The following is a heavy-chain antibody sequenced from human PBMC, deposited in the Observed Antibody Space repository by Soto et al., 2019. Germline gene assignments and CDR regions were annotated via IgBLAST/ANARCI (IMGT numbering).Heavy chain of an antibody. Sequence: GGSLRLSCAASGFTFSSYGMHWVRQAPGKGLEWVAVISYDGSNKYYADSVKGRFTISRDNSKNTLYLQMNSLRAEDTAVYYCAKEGTITFGGVPISLGYWGQGTLVTVSS. CDR1: GFTFSSYG. D-gene: IGHD3-16*01. J-gene: IGHJ4*02. CDR3: AKEGTITFGGVPISLGY. V-gene: IGHV3-30*18. CDR2: ISYDGSNK.